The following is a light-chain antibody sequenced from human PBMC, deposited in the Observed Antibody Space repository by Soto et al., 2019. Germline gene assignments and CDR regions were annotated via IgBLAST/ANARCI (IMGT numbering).Light chain of an antibody. V-gene: IGKV3-20*01. CDR2: GAS. CDR3: QQYGSSLFT. Sequence: EIVLTQSPGTLSLSPGERATLSCRASQSVSSSYLAWYQQKPGQAPRLLIYGASSRATGIPDRFSGSGSGKEFTVTISRLKPEDFAVYYCQQYGSSLFTFGGGTKVEIK. CDR1: QSVSSSY. J-gene: IGKJ4*01.